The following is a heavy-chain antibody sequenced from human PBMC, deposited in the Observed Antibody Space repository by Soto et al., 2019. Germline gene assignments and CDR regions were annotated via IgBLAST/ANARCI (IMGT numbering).Heavy chain of an antibody. CDR2: ISDISSNI. V-gene: IGHV3-48*01. CDR3: ARDKGSSSWHSFDY. J-gene: IGHJ4*02. CDR1: GFTFSSYS. D-gene: IGHD2-2*01. Sequence: EVQLVESGGGLVQPGGSLRLSCAASGFTFSSYSMDWVRQAPGKGLEWVSYISDISSNIHYADSVKGRFTISRDNAXNSLYLHMNSLRAEDTAVYYCARDKGSSSWHSFDYWGQGILVTVSS.